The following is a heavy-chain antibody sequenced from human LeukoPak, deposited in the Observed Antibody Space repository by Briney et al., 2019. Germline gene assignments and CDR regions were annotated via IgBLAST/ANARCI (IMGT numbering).Heavy chain of an antibody. CDR1: GFTFSSYS. CDR3: ARDLWNPAAAGLGYYYYYYYGMDV. CDR2: ISSSSSYI. Sequence: NSGGSLRLSCAASGFTFSSYSMNWVRQAPGKGLEWVSSISSSSSYIYYADSVKGRFTISRDNAKNPLYLQMNSLRAEDTAVYYCARDLWNPAAAGLGYYYYYYYGMDVWGQGTTVTVSS. V-gene: IGHV3-21*01. D-gene: IGHD6-13*01. J-gene: IGHJ6*02.